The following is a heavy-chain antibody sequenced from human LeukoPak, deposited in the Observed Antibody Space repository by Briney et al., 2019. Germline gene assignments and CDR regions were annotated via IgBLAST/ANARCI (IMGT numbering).Heavy chain of an antibody. CDR3: ARDVGYCSSTSCRDY. CDR1: GYTFAGYY. CDR2: INPNSGGT. J-gene: IGHJ4*02. D-gene: IGHD2-2*01. V-gene: IGHV1-2*02. Sequence: ASVKVSCKASGYTFAGYYMHWVRQAPGQGLEWMGWINPNSGGTNYAQKFQGMVTMTRDTSISTAYMELSRLRSDDTAVYYCARDVGYCSSTSCRDYWGQGTLVTVSS.